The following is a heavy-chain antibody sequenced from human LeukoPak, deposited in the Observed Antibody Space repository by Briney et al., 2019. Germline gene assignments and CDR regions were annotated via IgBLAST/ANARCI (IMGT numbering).Heavy chain of an antibody. CDR1: GFTFSSYA. CDR3: ARDQGYTFDY. D-gene: IGHD5-24*01. V-gene: IGHV3-30*04. Sequence: GRSLSLSCAASGFTFSSYAMHGVRQAPGKGLEWGAVISYGGCNKYYADSVKGRFTISRDNSKNTLYLQMNSPRAEDTAVYYCARDQGYTFDYWGQGTLVTVSS. CDR2: ISYGGCNK. J-gene: IGHJ4*02.